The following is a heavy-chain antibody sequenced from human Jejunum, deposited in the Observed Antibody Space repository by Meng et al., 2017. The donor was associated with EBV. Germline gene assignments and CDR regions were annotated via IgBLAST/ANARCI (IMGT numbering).Heavy chain of an antibody. CDR3: ARVVDYYERSGYPDF. Sequence: VQLQDACPGLVKPAEPLSLPFTVSGGSVSTARYYWSWIRQSPGKGLEWIGYIYYSGNTNYNPSLKSRATITVDTSKNQFSLKLSSVTAADTAVYYCARVVDYYERSGYPDFWGQGTLVTVSS. D-gene: IGHD3-22*01. J-gene: IGHJ4*02. CDR1: GGSVSTARYY. V-gene: IGHV4-61*01. CDR2: IYYSGNT.